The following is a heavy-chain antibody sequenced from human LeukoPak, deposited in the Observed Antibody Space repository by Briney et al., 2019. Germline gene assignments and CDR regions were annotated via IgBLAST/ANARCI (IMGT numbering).Heavy chain of an antibody. J-gene: IGHJ6*02. Sequence: SVKVSCKASGFTFTTSAVQWVRQARGRRLEWIGWIVVGSGNTNYAQKFQERVTITRDMSTSTVYMDLSSQRSEDTAVYYCAAASNYYDRSNYYSYAMDVWGQGTTVTVSS. CDR1: GFTFTTSA. CDR3: AAASNYYDRSNYYSYAMDV. CDR2: IVVGSGNT. V-gene: IGHV1-58*01. D-gene: IGHD3-22*01.